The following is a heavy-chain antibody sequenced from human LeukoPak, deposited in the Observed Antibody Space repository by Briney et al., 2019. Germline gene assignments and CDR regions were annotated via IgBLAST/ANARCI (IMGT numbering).Heavy chain of an antibody. CDR2: INPNTGGT. V-gene: IGHV1-2*02. CDR1: GYTFTGYY. CDR3: ARGPSVSVLPYFYYYMDV. D-gene: IGHD3-10*02. J-gene: IGHJ6*03. Sequence: ASAKVSCKASGYTFTGYYMHWLRQAPGQGLEWMGWINPNTGGTNYAQNFQGRVTMTRDTSISTAYMELSRLRSDDTAVYYCARGPSVSVLPYFYYYMDVWGKGTTVTVSS.